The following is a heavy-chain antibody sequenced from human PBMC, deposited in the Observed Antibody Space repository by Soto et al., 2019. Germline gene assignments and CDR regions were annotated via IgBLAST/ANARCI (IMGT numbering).Heavy chain of an antibody. CDR3: ARGGYYDSSGYLSPYYYYGMDV. V-gene: IGHV1-3*01. Sequence: GASVKVSCKASGYTFTSYSMHWVRQAPGQRLEWMGWINAANGNTKYSQKFQGRVTITRDTSASTAYMELSSLRSEDTAVYYCARGGYYDSSGYLSPYYYYGMDVWGQGTTVTVSS. J-gene: IGHJ6*02. CDR1: GYTFTSYS. CDR2: INAANGNT. D-gene: IGHD3-22*01.